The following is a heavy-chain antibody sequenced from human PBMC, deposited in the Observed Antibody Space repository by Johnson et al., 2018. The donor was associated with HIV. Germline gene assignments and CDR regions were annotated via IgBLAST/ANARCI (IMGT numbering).Heavy chain of an antibody. CDR1: GFTFSSYA. CDR2: ISYDGSNK. J-gene: IGHJ3*02. CDR3: ARGRPDDYGGNADGAFDI. Sequence: QVQLVESGGGLVKPGGSLRLSCAASGFTFSSYAMHWVRQAPGKGLEWVAVISYDGSNKYYADSVKGRFTISRDNSKNTLYLPMNSLRAEDTAVYYCARGRPDDYGGNADGAFDIWGQGTMVTVSS. D-gene: IGHD4-23*01. V-gene: IGHV3-30*04.